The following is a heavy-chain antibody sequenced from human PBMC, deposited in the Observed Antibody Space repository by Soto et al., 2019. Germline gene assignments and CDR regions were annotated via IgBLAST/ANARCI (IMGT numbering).Heavy chain of an antibody. Sequence: GGSLRLSCAGSGCTFSDFYMSWIRQAPGKGLEWISYISSGSTNIFYADSVKGRFTVSRDNAKNSVYLQMDSLRAEDTAVYYCARDRNAAGSDYWGQGTLVTVSS. D-gene: IGHD1-1*01. V-gene: IGHV3-11*01. J-gene: IGHJ4*02. CDR2: ISSGSTNI. CDR3: ARDRNAAGSDY. CDR1: GCTFSDFY.